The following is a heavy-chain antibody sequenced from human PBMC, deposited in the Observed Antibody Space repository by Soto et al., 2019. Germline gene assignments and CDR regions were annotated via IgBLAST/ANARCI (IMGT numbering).Heavy chain of an antibody. D-gene: IGHD3-9*01. V-gene: IGHV4-30-4*01. CDR3: ARRVYNDLLTGWHFDY. CDR2: IYYSGST. CDR1: GGSISSGDYY. Sequence: PSETLSLTCTVSGGSISSGDYYWSWIRQPPGKGLEWIGDIYYSGSTYYNPSLKSRVTLSVDTSKNQFSLKLTSVTAADTAAYYCARRVYNDLLTGWHFDYWGQRILVTVSS. J-gene: IGHJ4*02.